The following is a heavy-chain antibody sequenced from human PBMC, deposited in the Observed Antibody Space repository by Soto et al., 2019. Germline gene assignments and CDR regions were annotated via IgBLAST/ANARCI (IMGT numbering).Heavy chain of an antibody. Sequence: VQLVESGGGLVQPGGSLRLSCAASGFTFDDYAMHWVRQAPGKGLEWVSGINWNSDTIGYADSVKGRFTVSRDNAKGSLLLQMSSLRAEVTAVYFCAMSNSNDLYYHFESWGQGTPVTVSS. CDR2: INWNSDTI. V-gene: IGHV3-9*01. J-gene: IGHJ4*02. D-gene: IGHD3-22*01. CDR1: GFTFDDYA. CDR3: AMSNSNDLYYHFES.